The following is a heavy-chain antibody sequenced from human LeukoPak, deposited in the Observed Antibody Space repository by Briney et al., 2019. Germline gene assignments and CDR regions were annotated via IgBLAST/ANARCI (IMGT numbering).Heavy chain of an antibody. Sequence: SETLSLTCTVSGGSISSGSYYWSWIRQPAGKGLEWIGRIYTSGSTNYNPSLKSRVTISVDTSKNQFSLKLSSVTAADTAVYYCARAGDYAGNQGSYYFDYWGQGTLVTVSS. D-gene: IGHD4-23*01. CDR2: IYTSGST. J-gene: IGHJ4*02. CDR3: ARAGDYAGNQGSYYFDY. V-gene: IGHV4-61*02. CDR1: GGSISSGSYY.